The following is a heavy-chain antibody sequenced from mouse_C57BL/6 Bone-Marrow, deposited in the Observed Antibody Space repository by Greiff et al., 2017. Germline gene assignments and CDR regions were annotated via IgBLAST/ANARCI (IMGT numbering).Heavy chain of an antibody. CDR3: ARLGGYYGWFAY. D-gene: IGHD2-3*01. V-gene: IGHV5-15*01. J-gene: IGHJ3*01. CDR1: GFTFSDYG. Sequence: EVQLVESGGGLVQPGGSLQLSCAASGFTFSDYGMAWVRQAPRKGPEWVAFISNLAYSIYYADTVTGRFTISRENAKNTLYLEMSSLRSEDTAMYYCARLGGYYGWFAYWGQGTLVTVSA. CDR2: ISNLAYSI.